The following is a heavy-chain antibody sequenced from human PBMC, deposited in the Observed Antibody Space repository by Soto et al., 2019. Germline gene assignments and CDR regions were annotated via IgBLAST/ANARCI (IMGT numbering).Heavy chain of an antibody. CDR1: GYAFTTYG. CDR3: ARGRYGDY. CDR2: ISAHNGNT. Sequence: QVHLVQSGAEVKKPGASVKVSCKGSGYAFTTYGITWVRQAPGQGLEWMGWISAHNGNTNYAQKPQGRVTVTRDTSTSTAYMELRSLRSDDTAVYYCARGRYGDYWGLGALVTVSS. J-gene: IGHJ4*02. V-gene: IGHV1-18*01. D-gene: IGHD1-1*01.